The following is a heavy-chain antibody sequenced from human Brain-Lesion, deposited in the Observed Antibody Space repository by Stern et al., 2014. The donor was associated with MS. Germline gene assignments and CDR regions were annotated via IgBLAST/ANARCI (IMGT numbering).Heavy chain of an antibody. Sequence: VQLVESGPGLVKPSETLSLTCTVSGGSINTNNYYWGWIRQPPGNGLEWIGNIYSRGSTFYRPSLQRRVPMSVDTSKNQFSLNLGSGPAADTAVYYCARTGDDFGDYSLSYWGQGTLVTVSS. D-gene: IGHD4-17*01. CDR3: ARTGDDFGDYSLSY. J-gene: IGHJ4*02. CDR1: GGSINTNNYY. V-gene: IGHV4-39*01. CDR2: IYSRGST.